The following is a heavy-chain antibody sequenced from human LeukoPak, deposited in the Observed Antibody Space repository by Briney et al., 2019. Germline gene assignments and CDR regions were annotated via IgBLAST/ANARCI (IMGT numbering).Heavy chain of an antibody. D-gene: IGHD2-2*01. J-gene: IGHJ6*03. CDR2: INPNSGGT. V-gene: IGHV1-2*02. CDR1: GYTFTGYY. CDR3: ARDGDCSSTSCPRGYYYYYYMDV. Sequence: ASVKVSCKASGYTFTGYYMHWVRQAPGQGLEWMGWINPNSGGTNYAQKFQGRVTMTRDTSISTAYMELSRRRSDDTAVYYCARDGDCSSTSCPRGYYYYYYMDVWGKGTTVTVSS.